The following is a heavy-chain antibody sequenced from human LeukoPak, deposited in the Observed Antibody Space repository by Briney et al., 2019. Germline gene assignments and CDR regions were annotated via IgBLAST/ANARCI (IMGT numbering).Heavy chain of an antibody. J-gene: IGHJ6*02. V-gene: IGHV4-59*08. Sequence: SETLSLTCTVSGGSISGYYWSWSRQPPGKGVEWIGNLYYMRGAWYKSSLKSRVTTSVDTSRNEFSLKLSSVTAADTAVYYCARHGGYSYGPSRYYYGMDVWGQGTTVTVSS. CDR2: LYYMRGA. D-gene: IGHD5-18*01. CDR3: ARHGGYSYGPSRYYYGMDV. CDR1: GGSISGYY.